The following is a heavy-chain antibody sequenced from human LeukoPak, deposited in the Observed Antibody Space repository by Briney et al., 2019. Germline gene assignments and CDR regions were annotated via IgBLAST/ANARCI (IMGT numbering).Heavy chain of an antibody. V-gene: IGHV3-30*04. Sequence: GGSLRLSCAASGFTFSYYAFHWVRQAPGKGLEWVAIISYDGSLKYYADSVKDRFTISRDNSKNTLYLQMNSLRAEDTAAYYCARSCSGGTCYEGGDYWGQGTLVTVSS. CDR1: GFTFSYYA. J-gene: IGHJ4*02. CDR2: ISYDGSLK. CDR3: ARSCSGGTCYEGGDY. D-gene: IGHD2-15*01.